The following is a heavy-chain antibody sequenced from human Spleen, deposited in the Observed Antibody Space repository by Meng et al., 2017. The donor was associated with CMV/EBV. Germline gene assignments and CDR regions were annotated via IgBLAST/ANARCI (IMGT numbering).Heavy chain of an antibody. CDR1: ISSSNL. J-gene: IGHJ5*02. CDR3: ARGPYIVTVPAAVTPGWFDP. V-gene: IGHV4-4*02. D-gene: IGHD2-2*01. Sequence: ISSSNLWTWVRQVPGKGLEWIGEIYHSGSTNYNPSLKSRVTISVDTSKNQFSLKLRSVTAADMAVYYCARGPYIVTVPAAVTPGWFDPWGQGTLVTVSS. CDR2: IYHSGST.